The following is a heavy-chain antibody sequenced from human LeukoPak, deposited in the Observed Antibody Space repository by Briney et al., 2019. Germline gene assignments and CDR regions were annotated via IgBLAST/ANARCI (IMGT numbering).Heavy chain of an antibody. Sequence: GASVKVSCKASGGTFSSYAISWVRQAPGQGLEWMGGIIPIFGTANYAQKFQGRVTITADESTSTAYMELSSLRSEDTAVYYCARGGGSGSYYDYYYYYMDVWGKGTTVTISS. CDR1: GGTFSSYA. V-gene: IGHV1-69*13. J-gene: IGHJ6*03. D-gene: IGHD3-10*01. CDR2: IIPIFGTA. CDR3: ARGGGSGSYYDYYYYYMDV.